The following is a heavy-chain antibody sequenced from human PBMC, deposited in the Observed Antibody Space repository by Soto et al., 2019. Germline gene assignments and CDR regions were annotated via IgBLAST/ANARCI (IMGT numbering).Heavy chain of an antibody. D-gene: IGHD4-4*01. CDR1: GGSINTATHS. J-gene: IGHJ4*02. V-gene: IGHV4-30-2*01. CDR2: IYHSGST. CDR3: ARGGGVTTTGDDY. Sequence: QLQLQECGSGLVKPSQTLSLTCAVSGGSINTATHSWSWIRQPPGKGLEWIGYIYHSGSTYYNPSGKSRVTISIDKSHNHCSLRLRSVPAADTAVYYCARGGGVTTTGDDYWGQGILVTVSS.